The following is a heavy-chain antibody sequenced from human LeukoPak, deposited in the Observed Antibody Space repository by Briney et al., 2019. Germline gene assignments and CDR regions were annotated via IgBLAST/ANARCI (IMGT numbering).Heavy chain of an antibody. CDR2: ISSGSTI. CDR3: AREEWKLFDY. Sequence: GGTLRLSCAASGFTFSNYGMNWVRQAPGKGLEWVSYISSGSTIYYADSVKGRFTISRDDAKNSLYLHMNSLRAEDTAMYYCAREEWKLFDYWGQGTLVTVSS. D-gene: IGHD1-26*01. J-gene: IGHJ4*02. V-gene: IGHV3-48*04. CDR1: GFTFSNYG.